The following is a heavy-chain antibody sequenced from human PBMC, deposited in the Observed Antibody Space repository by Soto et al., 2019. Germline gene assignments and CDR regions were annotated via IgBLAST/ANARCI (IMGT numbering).Heavy chain of an antibody. J-gene: IGHJ4*02. CDR2: VSTSGVNT. CDR3: AKARPMWGTAMVRTLFDY. V-gene: IGHV3-23*01. D-gene: IGHD5-18*01. Sequence: GGSLRLSCAASGFTFSSYAMTWVRQAPGKGLEWVSAVSTSGVNTYYADSVKGRFTISKDNSKNMLYPQMNSLRADDTAVYYCAKARPMWGTAMVRTLFDYWGQGTLVTVSS. CDR1: GFTFSSYA.